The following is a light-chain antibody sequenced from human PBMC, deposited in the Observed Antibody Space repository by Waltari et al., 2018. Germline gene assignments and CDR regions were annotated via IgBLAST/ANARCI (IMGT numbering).Light chain of an antibody. J-gene: IGKJ4*01. V-gene: IGKV3-11*01. Sequence: EIVLTQSPATLSSSPGESATLSCRASQSVSSYLAWYQQKPVQAPRLLIYDASNRATGIPARFSGSGSGTDFTLTISSLEPEDFAVYYCQQRSNWPLTFGGGTKVEIK. CDR1: QSVSSY. CDR3: QQRSNWPLT. CDR2: DAS.